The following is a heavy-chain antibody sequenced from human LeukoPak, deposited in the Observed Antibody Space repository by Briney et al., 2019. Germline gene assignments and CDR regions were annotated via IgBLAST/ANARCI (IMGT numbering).Heavy chain of an antibody. CDR2: ISSSGSTI. CDR1: GFTFSDYY. Sequence: GGSLRLSCAASGFTFSDYYMSWIRQAPGKGLEWVSYISSSGSTIYYADSVKGRFTISRDNARNTLYLQMTSLRAEDTAVYYCAKDRVTAAGYYFDYWGQGTLVTVSS. V-gene: IGHV3-11*04. J-gene: IGHJ4*02. CDR3: AKDRVTAAGYYFDY. D-gene: IGHD6-13*01.